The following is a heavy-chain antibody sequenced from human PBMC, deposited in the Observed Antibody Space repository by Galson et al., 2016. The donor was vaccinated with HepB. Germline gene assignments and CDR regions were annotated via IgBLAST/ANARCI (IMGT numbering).Heavy chain of an antibody. CDR1: GFTFENHE. J-gene: IGHJ5*02. CDR3: AKLYWRGVNDYGENVDH. V-gene: IGHV3-23*01. Sequence: SLRLSCAASGFTFENHEIHWIRQAPGKGLEWVSAIIGDGSTTIYADSVKGRFTISRDNSKNTVDVQMDSLRAEDTARYYCAKLYWRGVNDYGENVDHWGQGTPVTVSS. D-gene: IGHD4-17*01. CDR2: IIGDGSTT.